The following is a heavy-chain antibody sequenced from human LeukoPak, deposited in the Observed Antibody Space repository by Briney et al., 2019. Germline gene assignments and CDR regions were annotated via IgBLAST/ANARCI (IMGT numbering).Heavy chain of an antibody. Sequence: SETLSLTCAVYGGSFSGYYWSWIRQPPGKGLEWIGEINHSGSTNYNPSLKSRVTISVDTSKNQFSLKLSSVTAADTAVYYCARGPSVVVAATHELPHRWFDPWGQGTLVTVSS. CDR2: INHSGST. CDR3: ARGPSVVVAATHELPHRWFDP. J-gene: IGHJ5*02. V-gene: IGHV4-34*01. D-gene: IGHD2-15*01. CDR1: GGSFSGYY.